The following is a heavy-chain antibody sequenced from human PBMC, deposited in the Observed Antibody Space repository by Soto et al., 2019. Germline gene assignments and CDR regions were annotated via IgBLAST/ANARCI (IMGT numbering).Heavy chain of an antibody. CDR1: GLTFSGYA. CDR2: ISGSGGST. Sequence: GGSLRITSAACGLTFSGYAMSWVRQAPGKGLEWVSAISGSGGSTYYADSVKGRFTISRDNSKNTLYLQMNSLRAEDTAVYYCSKDVYSAYYEFSSEYYTWGQGTLV. J-gene: IGHJ4*02. CDR3: SKDVYSAYYEFSSEYYT. V-gene: IGHV3-23*01. D-gene: IGHD3-3*01.